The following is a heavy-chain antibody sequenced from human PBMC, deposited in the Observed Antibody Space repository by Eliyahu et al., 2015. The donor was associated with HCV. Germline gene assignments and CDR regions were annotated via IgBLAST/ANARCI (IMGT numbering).Heavy chain of an antibody. J-gene: IGHJ4*02. V-gene: IGHV3-23*01. CDR2: ISGGGGST. D-gene: IGHD1-26*01. CDR3: AKSEGESGSFFGYFDY. Sequence: EVQLLESGGGLIHPGGSLRLSCVASGFTFXSXAMXWVXQAPGKGLEWVSAISGGGGSTYYADSVKGRFIISRDNSKNTLYLQMDTLRAEDTAVYYCAKSEGESGSFFGYFDYWGQGTLGTVSS. CDR1: GFTFXSXA.